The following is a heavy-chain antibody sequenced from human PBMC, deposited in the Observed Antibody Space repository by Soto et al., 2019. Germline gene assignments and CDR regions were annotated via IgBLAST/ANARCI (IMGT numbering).Heavy chain of an antibody. Sequence: GASVKVSCEASGYTFTSYGISWVRQAPGQGLEWMGWISAYNGNTNYAQKLQGRVTMTTDTSTSTAYMELRSLRSDDTAVYYCARDVRGWRPNWFDPWGQGTLVTVSS. D-gene: IGHD3-22*01. CDR1: GYTFTSYG. CDR3: ARDVRGWRPNWFDP. V-gene: IGHV1-18*01. CDR2: ISAYNGNT. J-gene: IGHJ5*02.